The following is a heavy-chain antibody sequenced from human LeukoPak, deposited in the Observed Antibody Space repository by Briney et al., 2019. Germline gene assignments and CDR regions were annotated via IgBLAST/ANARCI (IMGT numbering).Heavy chain of an antibody. CDR3: ARDREGLSSGYDLEYFDY. J-gene: IGHJ4*02. CDR1: GFTFSSYA. CDR2: ISGGGGTT. Sequence: GGSLRLSCAASGFTFSSYAMNWVRQAPGKGLEWVSAISGGGGTTYYADSVKGRFTISRDNSKNTLFLQMNSLRAEDTAVYYCARDREGLSSGYDLEYFDYWGQGTLVTVSS. V-gene: IGHV3-23*01. D-gene: IGHD5-12*01.